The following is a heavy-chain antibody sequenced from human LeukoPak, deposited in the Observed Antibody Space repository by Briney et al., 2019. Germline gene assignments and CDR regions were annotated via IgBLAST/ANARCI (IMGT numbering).Heavy chain of an antibody. J-gene: IGHJ5*02. Sequence: ASVKVSCKASGYTFISHWMHWVRQAPGHGLEWMGIINPNGGRTVYAQKFQGRVTLTRDMSSSTLYMELRSLRSEDTAVYYCARDTSSSASWWFDPWGQGTLVTVSS. CDR3: ARDTSSSASWWFDP. D-gene: IGHD6-6*01. CDR1: GYTFISHW. V-gene: IGHV1-46*01. CDR2: INPNGGRT.